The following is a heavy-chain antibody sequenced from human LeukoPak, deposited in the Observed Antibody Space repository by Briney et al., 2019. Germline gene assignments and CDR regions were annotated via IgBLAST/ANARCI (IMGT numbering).Heavy chain of an antibody. D-gene: IGHD1-26*01. CDR2: ISGSGGNT. J-gene: IGHJ3*02. CDR3: TTGSSESSGSYFDAFDI. V-gene: IGHV3-23*01. CDR1: GFTFSSYA. Sequence: GGTLRLSCAASGFTFSSYAMNWVRQVPGKGLEWVSSISGSGGNTYYADSVKSRFTISRDNSKNTLYLQMNSLRAEDTAVYYCTTGSSESSGSYFDAFDIWGQGTMVTVSS.